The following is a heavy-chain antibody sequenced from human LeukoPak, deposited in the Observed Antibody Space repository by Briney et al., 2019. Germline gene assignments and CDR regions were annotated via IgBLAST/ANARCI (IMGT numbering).Heavy chain of an antibody. Sequence: GGSLRLPCAASGFTFSNTWMAWARQAPGKGLEWVANINQDASTKHYVDSVKGRFTISRGNAKNSLYLQMNSLRAEDTAVYYCARDQSGSLDYWGQGTLVTVSS. D-gene: IGHD1-26*01. CDR3: ARDQSGSLDY. CDR1: GFTFSNTW. J-gene: IGHJ4*02. V-gene: IGHV3-7*01. CDR2: INQDASTK.